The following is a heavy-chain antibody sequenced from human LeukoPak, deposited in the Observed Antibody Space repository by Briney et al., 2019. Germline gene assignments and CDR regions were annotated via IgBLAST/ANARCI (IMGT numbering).Heavy chain of an antibody. V-gene: IGHV3-48*01. CDR3: ARELYDSSGYYARADY. J-gene: IGHJ4*02. Sequence: GGSLRLSCAASGFTFSSYSMDWVRQPPGKGLEWVSYISSSSSTIYYADSVKGRFTISRDNAKNSLYLQMNSLRAEDTAVYYCARELYDSSGYYARADYWGQGTLVTVSS. D-gene: IGHD3-22*01. CDR1: GFTFSSYS. CDR2: ISSSSSTI.